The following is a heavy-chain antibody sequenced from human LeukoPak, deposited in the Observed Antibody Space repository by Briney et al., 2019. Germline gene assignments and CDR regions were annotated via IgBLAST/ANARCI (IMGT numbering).Heavy chain of an antibody. Sequence: GASVKVSCKASGYTFTGYYMHWVRQAPGQGLEWMGWINPNSGGTNYAQKFQGRVTMTRDTSISTAYMELSRLRSDDTAVYYCARDLGLNYGDYEFDYWGQGTLVTVSS. CDR2: INPNSGGT. CDR1: GYTFTGYY. J-gene: IGHJ4*02. V-gene: IGHV1-2*02. D-gene: IGHD4-17*01. CDR3: ARDLGLNYGDYEFDY.